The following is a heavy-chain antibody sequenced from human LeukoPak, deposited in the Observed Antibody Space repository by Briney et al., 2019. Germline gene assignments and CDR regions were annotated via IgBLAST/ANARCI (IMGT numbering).Heavy chain of an antibody. D-gene: IGHD3-22*01. Sequence: GGSLRLSCAASGFTFSDSYMTWIRQAPGKGLEWVSYISSSGNTIYYADSVKGRFTISRDNAKNSLYLQMNSLRAEDTAVYYCATLGFYDSSGYYLGVGYYFDYWGQGTLVTVSS. CDR3: ATLGFYDSSGYYLGVGYYFDY. V-gene: IGHV3-11*01. CDR1: GFTFSDSY. CDR2: ISSSGNTI. J-gene: IGHJ4*02.